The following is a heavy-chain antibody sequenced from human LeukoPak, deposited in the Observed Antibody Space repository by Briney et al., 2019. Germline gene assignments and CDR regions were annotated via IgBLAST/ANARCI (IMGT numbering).Heavy chain of an antibody. D-gene: IGHD4-17*01. CDR2: ISYDGSNK. V-gene: IGHV3-30*04. CDR3: AKAPPPYGDNNWYFDL. Sequence: PGRSLRLSCAASGFTFSSYAMHWVRQAPGKGLEWVAVISYDGSNKYYADSVKGRFTISRDNSKNTLYLQMNSLRAEDTAVYYCAKAPPPYGDNNWYFDLWGRGTLVTVSS. CDR1: GFTFSSYA. J-gene: IGHJ2*01.